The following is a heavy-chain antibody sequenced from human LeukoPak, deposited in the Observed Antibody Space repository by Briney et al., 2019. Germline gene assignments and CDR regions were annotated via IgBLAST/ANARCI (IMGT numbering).Heavy chain of an antibody. D-gene: IGHD3-16*02. CDR1: GYSISSGYY. J-gene: IGHJ4*02. CDR2: IYYSGST. V-gene: IGHV4-38-2*02. Sequence: SETLSLTCTVSGYSISSGYYWGWIRQPPGKGLEWIGSIYYSGSTYYNPSLKSRVTISVDTSKNQFSLKLSSVTAADTAVYYCARDPYDYVWGSYRYYFDYWSQGTLVTVSS. CDR3: ARDPYDYVWGSYRYYFDY.